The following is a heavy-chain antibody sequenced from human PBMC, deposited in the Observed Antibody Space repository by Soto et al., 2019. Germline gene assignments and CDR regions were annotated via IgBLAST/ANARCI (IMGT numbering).Heavy chain of an antibody. V-gene: IGHV4-34*01. CDR3: ARGWSYYDFWSGYYSHFDY. D-gene: IGHD3-3*01. J-gene: IGHJ4*02. Sequence: SETLSLTCAVYGGSFSGYYWSWIRQPPGKGLEWIGEINHSGSTNYNPSLKSRVTISVDTSKNQFFLKLSSVTAADTAVYYCARGWSYYDFWSGYYSHFDYWGQGTLVTVSS. CDR2: INHSGST. CDR1: GGSFSGYY.